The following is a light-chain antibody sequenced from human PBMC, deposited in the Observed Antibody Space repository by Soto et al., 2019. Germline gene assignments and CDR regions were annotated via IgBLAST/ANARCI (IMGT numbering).Light chain of an antibody. CDR2: EVS. CDR3: SSYTSNSTLV. J-gene: IGLJ3*02. Sequence: QSVVTQPASVSGYPGQSITISCNGTSSDVGAYDYVSWYQQHPDKAPKLMIFEVSDRPSGVSNRFSGSNSGNTASLTISGLQAEDEADYFCSSYTSNSTLVFGGGTKVTVL. CDR1: SSDVGAYDY. V-gene: IGLV2-14*01.